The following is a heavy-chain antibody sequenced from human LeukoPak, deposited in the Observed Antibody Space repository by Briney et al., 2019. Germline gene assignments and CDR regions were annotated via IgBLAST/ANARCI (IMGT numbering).Heavy chain of an antibody. CDR3: ARGFGMATISGYYYYMDV. D-gene: IGHD5-24*01. J-gene: IGHJ6*03. CDR1: GGSFSGYY. V-gene: IGHV4-34*01. Sequence: SETLSLTCAVYGGSFSGYYWSWIRQPPGKGLEWIGEINHSGSTNYNPSLKSRVTISVDTSKNQFSLKLSSVTAADTAVYYCARGFGMATISGYYYYMDVWGKGTTVTVSS. CDR2: INHSGST.